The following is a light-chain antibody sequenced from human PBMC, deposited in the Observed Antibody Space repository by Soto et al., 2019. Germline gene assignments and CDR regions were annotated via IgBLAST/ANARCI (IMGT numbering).Light chain of an antibody. J-gene: IGLJ1*01. Sequence: ALTQPPSASGSPGQSVTISCTGTSSDVGGYNYVSWYQQHPGKAPKLIIYEVTKRPSGVPDRFSGSKSGNTASLTVSGLQAEDEADYYCSSYAGSNNLVFGTGTKVTV. CDR1: SSDVGGYNY. CDR2: EVT. V-gene: IGLV2-8*01. CDR3: SSYAGSNNLV.